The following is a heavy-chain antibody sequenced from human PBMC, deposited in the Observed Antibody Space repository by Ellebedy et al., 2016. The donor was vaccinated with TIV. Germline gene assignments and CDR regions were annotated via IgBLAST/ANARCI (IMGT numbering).Heavy chain of an antibody. Sequence: PGGSLRLSCAASGFTFSSHWMHWVRQVPGKGLGWVSRINSDGSSTSYAESVKGRFTISSDNAKNTLYLQMNSLRAEDTAVYYCTRANIVVVPAAIGVWGQGILVTVSS. CDR3: TRANIVVVPAAIGV. J-gene: IGHJ4*02. D-gene: IGHD2-2*01. CDR2: INSDGSST. CDR1: GFTFSSHW. V-gene: IGHV3-74*01.